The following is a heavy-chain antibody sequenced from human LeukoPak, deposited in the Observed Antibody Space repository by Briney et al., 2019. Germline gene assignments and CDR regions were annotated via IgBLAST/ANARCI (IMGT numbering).Heavy chain of an antibody. CDR1: GYTFTSSG. J-gene: IGHJ4*02. Sequence: ASVKVSCKAAGYTFTSSGISWVRQSPGQGLEWMGWISTYNGNTNFAQKLQGRVSMTTDTSTSTAYMGLRSLRSDDTALYYCARDFGYSYGYADYWGQGTLVTVSS. V-gene: IGHV1-18*01. CDR2: ISTYNGNT. CDR3: ARDFGYSYGYADY. D-gene: IGHD5-18*01.